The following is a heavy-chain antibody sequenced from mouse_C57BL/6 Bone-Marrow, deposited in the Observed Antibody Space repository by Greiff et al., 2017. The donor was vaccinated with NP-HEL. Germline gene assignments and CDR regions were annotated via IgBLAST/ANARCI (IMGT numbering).Heavy chain of an antibody. CDR1: GYAFTNYL. J-gene: IGHJ2*01. CDR3: AREAEFITTVVAHFDY. V-gene: IGHV1-54*01. D-gene: IGHD1-1*01. Sequence: QVQLQQSGAELVRPGTSVKVSCKASGYAFTNYLIEWVKQRPGQGLEWIGVINPGSGGTNYNEKFKGKATLTADKSSSTAYMRLSSLTSEDSAVYFCAREAEFITTVVAHFDYWGQGTTLTVSS. CDR2: INPGSGGT.